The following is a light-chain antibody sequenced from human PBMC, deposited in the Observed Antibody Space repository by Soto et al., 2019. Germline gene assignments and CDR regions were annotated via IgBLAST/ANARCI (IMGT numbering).Light chain of an antibody. CDR3: SSFGGSNDVL. J-gene: IGLJ2*01. CDR1: SSDVGGYNY. CDR2: EVS. Sequence: QSALTQPASVSGSPGQSITISCTGTSSDVGGYNYVSWYQQHPGKAPKLMIYEVSNRPSGVSNRFSGSKSGNTASLTISGLQAEDEADYYCSSFGGSNDVLFGGGTKLTVL. V-gene: IGLV2-14*01.